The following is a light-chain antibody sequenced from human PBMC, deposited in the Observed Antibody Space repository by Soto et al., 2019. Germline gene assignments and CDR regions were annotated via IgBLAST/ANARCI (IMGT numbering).Light chain of an antibody. CDR3: QQYGTSPIA. Sequence: EIVLTQSPGTLSLSPGERATLSCRASQNVGGSFLAWYQQKPGQAPRLLINVASSRATGIPGRFSGSGSGTDFTLTISRLDPDDFAVYYCQQYGTSPIAFGQGTRLE. J-gene: IGKJ5*01. CDR1: QNVGGSF. CDR2: VAS. V-gene: IGKV3-20*01.